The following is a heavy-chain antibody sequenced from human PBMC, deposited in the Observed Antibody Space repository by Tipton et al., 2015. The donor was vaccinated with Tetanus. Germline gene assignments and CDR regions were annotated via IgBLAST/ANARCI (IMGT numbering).Heavy chain of an antibody. Sequence: SLRLSCAASGFTFSSYAMHWVRQAPGKGLEWVAVISYDGSNKYYADSVKGRFTISRDNAKNSLYLQMNSLRAEDTAVYYCARDQGRRDYDMDVWGQGTTVTVSS. J-gene: IGHJ6*02. CDR1: GFTFSSYA. D-gene: IGHD2-21*01. CDR3: ARDQGRRDYDMDV. CDR2: ISYDGSNK. V-gene: IGHV3-30*04.